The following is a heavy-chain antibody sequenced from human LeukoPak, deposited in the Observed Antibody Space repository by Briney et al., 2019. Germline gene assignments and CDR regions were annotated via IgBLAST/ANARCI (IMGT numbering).Heavy chain of an antibody. V-gene: IGHV3-30*02. J-gene: IGHJ6*03. CDR1: GFTFSSYA. Sequence: PGGSLRLSCAASGFTFSSYAMHWVRQAPGKGLEWVALIRYDGSNKYYADSVKGRFTISRDNSKNTLWLQMNTLRAEDSAVYYCAKDAAAHYYDYMGVWGKGTTVTISS. D-gene: IGHD6-13*01. CDR2: IRYDGSNK. CDR3: AKDAAAHYYDYMGV.